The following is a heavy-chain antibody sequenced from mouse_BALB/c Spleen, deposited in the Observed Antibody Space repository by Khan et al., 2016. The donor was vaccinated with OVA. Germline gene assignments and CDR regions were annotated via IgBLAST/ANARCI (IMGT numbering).Heavy chain of an antibody. Sequence: EVELVESGGDLVKPGGSLKLSCAASGFTFSSYSMPWVRQTPDKRLEWVASISSGGDYTYYPDSVKGRFTISRDNAKNTLYLQMSHLKSEDTAMYYCADRLTGSFAYWGQGTLVTVSA. J-gene: IGHJ3*01. V-gene: IGHV5-6*01. CDR3: ADRLTGSFAY. D-gene: IGHD4-1*01. CDR2: ISSGGDYT. CDR1: GFTFSSYS.